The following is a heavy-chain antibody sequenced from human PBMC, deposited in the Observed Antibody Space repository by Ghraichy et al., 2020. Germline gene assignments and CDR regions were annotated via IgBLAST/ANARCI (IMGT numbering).Heavy chain of an antibody. Sequence: SETLSLTCTVSGGSISSYYWNWIRQPPGKGLEWIGYMYYSGSTNYNPSLKSRVTISVDTSKNQFSLKLSSVTAADTAVYYCASDYGDYIGAFDIWGQGTMVSVSS. J-gene: IGHJ3*02. CDR2: MYYSGST. CDR3: ASDYGDYIGAFDI. CDR1: GGSISSYY. V-gene: IGHV4-59*01. D-gene: IGHD4-17*01.